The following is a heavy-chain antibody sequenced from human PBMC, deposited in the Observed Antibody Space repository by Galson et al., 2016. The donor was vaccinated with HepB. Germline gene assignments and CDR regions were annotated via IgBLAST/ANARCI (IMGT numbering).Heavy chain of an antibody. V-gene: IGHV4-31*03. D-gene: IGHD3-10*01. CDR3: ASRPYGSGRPFDY. Sequence: TLSLTCTVSGGSINSGDYYWSWIRQHPGKGLEWIGYIFYSGSTYYNPSLKSRITMSVDTSKSQFSLKLNSVTAADTAIYYWASRPYGSGRPFDYWRQGTLVTVSS. CDR2: IFYSGST. J-gene: IGHJ4*02. CDR1: GGSINSGDYY.